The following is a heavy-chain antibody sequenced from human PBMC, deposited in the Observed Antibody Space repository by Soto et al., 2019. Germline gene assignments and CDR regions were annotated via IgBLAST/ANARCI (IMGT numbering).Heavy chain of an antibody. CDR2: INPKSGAT. CDR3: ARHPSGYIGTLDY. J-gene: IGHJ4*02. CDR1: GYIFIDYY. Sequence: ASVKVSCKASGYIFIDYYIHWVRQAPGQGLEWMGWINPKSGATNYAQKFQGRVTMTRDTSITTAYMELSGLTSDDTAVYYCARHPSGYIGTLDYWGQGTPVTVSS. D-gene: IGHD5-12*01. V-gene: IGHV1-2*02.